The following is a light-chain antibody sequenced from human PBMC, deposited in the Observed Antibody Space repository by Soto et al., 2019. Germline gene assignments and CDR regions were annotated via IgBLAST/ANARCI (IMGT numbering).Light chain of an antibody. V-gene: IGKV3-11*01. CDR3: QQRKHWPPVT. CDR1: QSVEKY. J-gene: IGKJ4*01. Sequence: EVVLTQSPATLSLSPGERAILSCRASQSVEKYLVWYQQTPGQAPRLLIYDTSNSATGIPARFSGSGSETDFPLTSSSLAPEDVAFYYCQQRKHWPPVTFGGGTKVELK. CDR2: DTS.